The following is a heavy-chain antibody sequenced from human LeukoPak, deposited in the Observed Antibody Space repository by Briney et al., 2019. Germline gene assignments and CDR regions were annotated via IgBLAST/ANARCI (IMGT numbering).Heavy chain of an antibody. D-gene: IGHD3-10*01. J-gene: IGHJ4*02. CDR2: IYYSGST. V-gene: IGHV4-39*07. CDR1: GGSISSSSYY. Sequence: SETLSLTCTVSGGSISSSSYYWGWIRQPPGKGLEWIGSIYYSGSTNYNPSLKSRVTISVDTSKNQFSLKLSSVTAADTAVYYCARSGLGMVRGVIITALDYWGQGTLVTVSS. CDR3: ARSGLGMVRGVIITALDY.